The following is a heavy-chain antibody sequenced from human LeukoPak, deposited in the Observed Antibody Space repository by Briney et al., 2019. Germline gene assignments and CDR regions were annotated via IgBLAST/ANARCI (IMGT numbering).Heavy chain of an antibody. V-gene: IGHV3-74*01. CDR3: ARGPSVLGAIDN. D-gene: IGHD3-10*01. J-gene: IGHJ4*02. Sequence: PGGSLRLSCAASGFIFSRYWMHWVRQAPGKELVWVSRINNDGSITNSADSVKGRFTLSRDNAKDMLYLQMDSLRVEDTAIYYCARGPSVLGAIDNWGQGTLVAVSS. CDR1: GFIFSRYW. CDR2: INNDGSIT.